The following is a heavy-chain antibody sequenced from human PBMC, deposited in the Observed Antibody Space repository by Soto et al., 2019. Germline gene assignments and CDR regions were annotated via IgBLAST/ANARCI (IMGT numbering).Heavy chain of an antibody. CDR1: GFTFSSYD. CDR2: IGTAGDT. Sequence: EVQLVESGGGLVQPGGSLRLSCAASGFTFSSYDMHWVRQATGKGLEWVSAIGTAGDTYYPGSVKGRFTISRENAKNSLYLQMNSLRAEDTAVYYCARGYRPKVGVGELPYGMDVWGQGTTVTVSS. D-gene: IGHD3-10*01. CDR3: ARGYRPKVGVGELPYGMDV. J-gene: IGHJ6*02. V-gene: IGHV3-13*01.